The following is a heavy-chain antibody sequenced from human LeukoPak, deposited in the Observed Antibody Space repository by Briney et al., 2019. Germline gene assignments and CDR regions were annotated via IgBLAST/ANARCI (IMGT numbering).Heavy chain of an antibody. D-gene: IGHD3-10*01. CDR3: VRDGERYLGSVSYYCYFNY. CDR1: GFTFSDYV. CDR2: ISYDGSNK. V-gene: IGHV3-30-3*01. J-gene: IGHJ4*02. Sequence: GGSLRLSCAASGFTFSDYVMHWVRQAPGKGLEWVAVISYDGSNKYHADSVKGRFTISRDNSQNTLYLQMNSLRPEDTAVYHCVRDGERYLGSVSYYCYFNYWGQGTLVTVSA.